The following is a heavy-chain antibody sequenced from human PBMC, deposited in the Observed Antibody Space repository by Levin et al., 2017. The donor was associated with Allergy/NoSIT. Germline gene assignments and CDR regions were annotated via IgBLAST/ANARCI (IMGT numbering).Heavy chain of an antibody. CDR1: GGSISSSSYY. J-gene: IGHJ3*02. D-gene: IGHD3-22*01. Sequence: GSLRLSCTVSGGSISSSSYYWGWIRQPPGKGLEWIGTIYHSGTTYFNPSLKSRVIISVDTSKNQFTLKLSSLTAAAPAVYYCARHRYYYDSGGVDDAFEIWGQGTMVTVSS. V-gene: IGHV4-39*01. CDR3: ARHRYYYDSGGVDDAFEI. CDR2: IYHSGTT.